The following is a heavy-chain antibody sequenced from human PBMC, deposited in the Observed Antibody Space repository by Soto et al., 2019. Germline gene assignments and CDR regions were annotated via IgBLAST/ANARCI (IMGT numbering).Heavy chain of an antibody. CDR3: ARESEDLTSNFDY. Sequence: KPGGPLRLSCAASGFTFTRYSMNWVRQAPGKGLEWVSSISSTTNYIYYGDSMKGRFTISRDNAKNSLYLEMNSLRAEDTAVYYCARESEDLTSNFDYWGQGTLVTVSS. V-gene: IGHV3-21*06. CDR1: GFTFTRYS. J-gene: IGHJ4*02. CDR2: ISSTTNYI.